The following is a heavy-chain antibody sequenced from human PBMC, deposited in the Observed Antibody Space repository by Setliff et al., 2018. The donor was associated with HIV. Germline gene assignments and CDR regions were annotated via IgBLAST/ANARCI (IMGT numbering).Heavy chain of an antibody. CDR1: GYTFTSFY. CDR2: INPSGGRT. V-gene: IGHV1-46*01. D-gene: IGHD4-4*01. J-gene: IGHJ4*02. CDR3: ARALYTNLTHFDY. Sequence: ASVKVSCKASGYTFTSFYLHWVRQAPGQGLEWMAIINPSGGRTSYAQKFQGRVTMTSDTSTSTVYMELSSLRSEDTAVYYCARALYTNLTHFDYLGQGTLVTVSS.